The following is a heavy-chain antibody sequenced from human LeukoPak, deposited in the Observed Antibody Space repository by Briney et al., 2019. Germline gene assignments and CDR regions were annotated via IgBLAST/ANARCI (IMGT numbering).Heavy chain of an antibody. J-gene: IGHJ5*02. Sequence: PSETLSLTCTVSGGSISSYYWSWIRQPPGKGLEWIGYIYYSGSTNYNPSLKSRVTISVDTSKNQFSLKLSSVTAADTAVYYCACSNGNWFDRWGQGTLVTVSS. CDR3: ACSNGNWFDR. CDR2: IYYSGST. CDR1: GGSISSYY. V-gene: IGHV4-59*01. D-gene: IGHD4-11*01.